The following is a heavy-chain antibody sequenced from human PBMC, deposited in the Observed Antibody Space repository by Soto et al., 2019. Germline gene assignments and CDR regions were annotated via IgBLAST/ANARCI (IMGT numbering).Heavy chain of an antibody. Sequence: QVQLQQWGAGLLKPSETLSLTCAVYDGSSNNYYWSWIRQPPGKGLEWIGEINHSGSTNYNASLKSRVTLSEDTSKKQFPLELRFVTAADTAVYYCARGGLIRGVLYYWGQGTLVTVSS. CDR2: INHSGST. V-gene: IGHV4-34*01. D-gene: IGHD3-10*01. J-gene: IGHJ4*02. CDR1: DGSSNNYY. CDR3: ARGGLIRGVLYY.